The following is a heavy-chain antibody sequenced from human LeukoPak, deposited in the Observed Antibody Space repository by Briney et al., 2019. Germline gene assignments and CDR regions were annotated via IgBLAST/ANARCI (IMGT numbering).Heavy chain of an antibody. CDR1: GFTFSSYD. CDR3: AKESMIVVVMNWFDP. CDR2: ISGSGGST. Sequence: GGSLRLSCAASGFTFSSYDMGWVRQAPGKGLEWVSAISGSGGSTYYADSVKGRFTISRDNSKNTLYLQMNSLRAEDTAVYYCAKESMIVVVMNWFDPWGQGTLVTVSS. D-gene: IGHD3-22*01. J-gene: IGHJ5*02. V-gene: IGHV3-23*01.